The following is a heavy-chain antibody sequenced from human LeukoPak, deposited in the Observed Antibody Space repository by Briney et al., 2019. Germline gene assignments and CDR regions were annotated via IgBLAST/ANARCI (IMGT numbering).Heavy chain of an antibody. CDR1: GFTFSSYA. J-gene: IGHJ4*02. Sequence: GGSLRLSCAASGFTFSSYAMHWVRQAPGKGLEWVANIKQDGSEKYYVDSVKGRFTISRDNAKNSLYLQMNSLRAEDTAVYYCAKLIVGATANYFDYWGQGTLVTVSS. CDR2: IKQDGSEK. D-gene: IGHD1-26*01. CDR3: AKLIVGATANYFDY. V-gene: IGHV3-7*01.